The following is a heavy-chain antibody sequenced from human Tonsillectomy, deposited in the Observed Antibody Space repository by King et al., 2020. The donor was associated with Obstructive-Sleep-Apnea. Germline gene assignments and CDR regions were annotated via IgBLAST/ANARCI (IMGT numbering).Heavy chain of an antibody. V-gene: IGHV3-9*01. CDR3: AKASAVAGIWYWYFDL. CDR1: GFAFDDYA. J-gene: IGHJ2*01. D-gene: IGHD6-19*01. CDR2: ISWNSGSM. Sequence: VQLVESGGGLVQPGRSLRVSCAASGFAFDDYAMHWVRQAPGKGLEWVSGISWNSGSMGYADSVKGQFTISRDNAKNSLYLQMNSLRAEDTALYFCAKASAVAGIWYWYFDLWGRGTLVTVSS.